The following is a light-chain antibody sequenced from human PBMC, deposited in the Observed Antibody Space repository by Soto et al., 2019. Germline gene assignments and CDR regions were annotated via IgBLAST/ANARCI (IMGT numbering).Light chain of an antibody. J-gene: IGKJ1*01. V-gene: IGKV3-20*01. CDR3: QQYDSSPRT. Sequence: EVVMTQSPGTLSLSPGEAATLSCRASQSVSSSYVAWYQQKPGQAPRLLIYRTSNRATGIPDRFSGSGSGTDFTLTISRLEPEDFAVYWCQQYDSSPRTFGQGTKVDIK. CDR1: QSVSSSY. CDR2: RTS.